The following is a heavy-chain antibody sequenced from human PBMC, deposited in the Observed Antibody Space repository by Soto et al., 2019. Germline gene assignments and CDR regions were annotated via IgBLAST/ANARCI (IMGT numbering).Heavy chain of an antibody. D-gene: IGHD3-22*01. CDR3: ARADYYGSSGYHLDY. CDR2: INPSGGST. CDR1: GYSFSNFY. V-gene: IGHV1-46*01. Sequence: QVQVAQSGAEVKRPGASVKVSCKASGYSFSNFYIHWVRQGPGQGLEWMGIINPSGGSTAYAQKFLGRGTMTRDTSKSTVYMELSSLGSEDTAVYYCARADYYGSSGYHLDYWGQGTLVTVSS. J-gene: IGHJ4*02.